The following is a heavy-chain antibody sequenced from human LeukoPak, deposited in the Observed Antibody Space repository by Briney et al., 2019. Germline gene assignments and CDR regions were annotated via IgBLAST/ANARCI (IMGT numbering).Heavy chain of an antibody. J-gene: IGHJ6*03. CDR2: IYPGDSDT. Sequence: GESLKISCKGSGYSFTSYWIGWVRQMPGKGLEWMGIIYPGDSDTRYSPSFQGQVTISADKSISTAYLQWSSLKASDTAMYYCARQYCSSTSCYKPLYYYYYMDVWGKGTTVTVSS. CDR1: GYSFTSYW. CDR3: ARQYCSSTSCYKPLYYYYYMDV. D-gene: IGHD2-2*02. V-gene: IGHV5-51*01.